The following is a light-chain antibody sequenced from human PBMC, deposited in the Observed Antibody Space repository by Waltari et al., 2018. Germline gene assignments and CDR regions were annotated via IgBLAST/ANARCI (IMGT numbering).Light chain of an antibody. CDR2: GAS. Sequence: DIQMTQSPSSLSASVGDRVTITCRASQGISSRLAWYQQKPETAPKSLIYGASNLQSGVPSRFSGSESGTDFTLTINGLQPEDFATYYCQQYTDYPLTFGRGTKVEIK. J-gene: IGKJ4*01. CDR3: QQYTDYPLT. V-gene: IGKV1D-16*01. CDR1: QGISSR.